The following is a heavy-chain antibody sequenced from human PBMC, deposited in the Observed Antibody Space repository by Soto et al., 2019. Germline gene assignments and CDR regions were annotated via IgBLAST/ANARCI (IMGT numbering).Heavy chain of an antibody. J-gene: IGHJ3*02. Sequence: GGSLRLSCAASGFTFSSYEMNWVRQAPGKGLEWVSYISSSGSTIYYADSVKGRFTISRDNAKNSLYLQMNSLRAEDTAVYYCARDQGMYAFDIWGQGTMVTVSS. D-gene: IGHD3-10*01. CDR3: ARDQGMYAFDI. CDR1: GFTFSSYE. V-gene: IGHV3-48*03. CDR2: ISSSGSTI.